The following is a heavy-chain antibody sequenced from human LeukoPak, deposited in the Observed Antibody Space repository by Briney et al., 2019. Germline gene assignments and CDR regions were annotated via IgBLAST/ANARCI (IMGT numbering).Heavy chain of an antibody. CDR3: ARCSGVFGSSGY. J-gene: IGHJ4*02. CDR2: ISSGTGSYI. Sequence: GGSLRLSCAASGFTFSSYSMNWVRQAPGKGLEWVSTISSGTGSYIYYADSVRGRFTISRDNAKNSLYLQMNSLRAEDTAVYYCARCSGVFGSSGYWGQGTLVTVSS. D-gene: IGHD6-6*01. CDR1: GFTFSSYS. V-gene: IGHV3-21*01.